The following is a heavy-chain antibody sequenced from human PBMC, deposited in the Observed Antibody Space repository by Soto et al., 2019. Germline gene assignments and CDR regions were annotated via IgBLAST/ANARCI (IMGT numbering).Heavy chain of an antibody. CDR1: GGSISSYY. J-gene: IGHJ5*02. D-gene: IGHD3-10*01. CDR3: ARGLYTMVRGVIRSGYWFDP. Sequence: SETLSLTCTVSGGSISSYYWSWIRQPPGKGLEWTGYIYYSGSTNYNPSLKSRVTISVDTSKNQFSLKLSSVTAADTAVYYCARGLYTMVRGVIRSGYWFDPWGQGTLVTVSS. V-gene: IGHV4-59*01. CDR2: IYYSGST.